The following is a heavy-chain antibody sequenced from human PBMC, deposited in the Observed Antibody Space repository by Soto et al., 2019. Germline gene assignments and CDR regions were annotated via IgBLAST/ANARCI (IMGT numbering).Heavy chain of an antibody. J-gene: IGHJ6*03. CDR2: ISNTAYTI. D-gene: IGHD3-10*01. V-gene: IGHV3-11*01. CDR3: ARHRGATMVRGVMDYFMDV. Sequence: QVQLVESGGGLVKPGGSLRLSCAASGFVFSDYYMSWFRQAPGRGLEWVSYISNTAYTIYYADSVKGRFTISRDNARNSLYLQMNSLRAEDTAVYYCARHRGATMVRGVMDYFMDVWGNGTTVTVSS. CDR1: GFVFSDYY.